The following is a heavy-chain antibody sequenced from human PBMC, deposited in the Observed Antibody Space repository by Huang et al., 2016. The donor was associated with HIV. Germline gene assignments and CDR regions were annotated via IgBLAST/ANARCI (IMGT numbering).Heavy chain of an antibody. J-gene: IGHJ3*02. CDR2: ISAYNGLT. D-gene: IGHD2-2*01. CDR1: GYTFTSYG. Sequence: QVQLVQSGVEVKKPGASVKVSCKASGYTFTSYGISWVRQAPGRGLEWMGWISAYNGLTNYAQNVQGRGTMTTDTSTSTAYMELRSLRSDDTAVYYCARDSPLLGVVIVVVPTAPNAFDIWGQGTMVTVSS. V-gene: IGHV1-18*01. CDR3: ARDSPLLGVVIVVVPTAPNAFDI.